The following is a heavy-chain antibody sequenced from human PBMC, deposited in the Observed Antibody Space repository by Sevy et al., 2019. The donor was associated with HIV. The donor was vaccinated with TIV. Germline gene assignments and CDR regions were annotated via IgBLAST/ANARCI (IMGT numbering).Heavy chain of an antibody. Sequence: GGSLRLSCAASGFTFSSFAMSWVRQAPGKGLEWVSAIGSSGGTTYYADSVKGRFTISRDNSKNTLYLQMNSLRAEDMALYYCAKGAFTYPLDYWGQGTLVTVSS. CDR2: IGSSGGTT. D-gene: IGHD1-26*01. CDR3: AKGAFTYPLDY. CDR1: GFTFSSFA. V-gene: IGHV3-23*01. J-gene: IGHJ4*02.